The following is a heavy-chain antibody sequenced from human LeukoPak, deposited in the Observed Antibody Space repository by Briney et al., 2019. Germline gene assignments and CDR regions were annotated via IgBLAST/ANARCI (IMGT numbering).Heavy chain of an antibody. CDR2: IYSGGST. Sequence: GSLRLSCAASGFTVSSNYMSWVRQAPGKGLEWVSVIYSGGSTYYADSVKGRFTVSRDNSKNTLYLQMNSPRAEDTAVYYCARDKGFIAAAGHGWFDPWGQGTLVTVSS. CDR1: GFTVSSNY. CDR3: ARDKGFIAAAGHGWFDP. V-gene: IGHV3-53*01. D-gene: IGHD6-13*01. J-gene: IGHJ5*02.